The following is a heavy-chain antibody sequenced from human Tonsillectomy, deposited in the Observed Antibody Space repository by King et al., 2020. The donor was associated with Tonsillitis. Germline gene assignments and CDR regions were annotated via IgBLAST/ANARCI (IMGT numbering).Heavy chain of an antibody. J-gene: IGHJ5*02. Sequence: QLVQSGGGLVQPGGSLRLSCAASGFTVSSNYMSWVRQAPGKGLEWVSVIYSGSSTYYADSVKGRFTISRHNPKNTLYLQMNNLRAEDTAVYYCARHSVRGSTRYDLWGQGTLVTVSS. CDR2: IYSGSST. CDR1: GFTVSSNY. CDR3: ARHSVRGSTRYDL. V-gene: IGHV3-53*04. D-gene: IGHD2-2*01.